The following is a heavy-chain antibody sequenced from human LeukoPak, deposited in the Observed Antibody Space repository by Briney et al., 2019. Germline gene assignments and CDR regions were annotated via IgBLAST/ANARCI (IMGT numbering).Heavy chain of an antibody. J-gene: IGHJ4*02. CDR2: ISYDGSNK. V-gene: IGHV3-30*03. Sequence: GGSLRLSCAASGFTFSSYGMHWVRQAPGKGLEWVTVISYDGSNKYYADSVKGRFTTSGDNSKNTLYLQMNSLRAEDTAVYYCATGRSFSSSSPCEYWGQGTLVTVSS. CDR1: GFTFSSYG. D-gene: IGHD6-6*01. CDR3: ATGRSFSSSSPCEY.